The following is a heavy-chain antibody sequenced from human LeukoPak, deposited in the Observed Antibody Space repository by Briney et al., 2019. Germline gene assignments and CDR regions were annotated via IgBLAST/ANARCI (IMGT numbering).Heavy chain of an antibody. Sequence: PSETLSLTCTVSGGSISGYYWSWIRQPAGKGLEWIGRIYASGTTNYNPSLKSRVTMSVDTSKNHFSLKLSSVTAADTAVYYCARHERLPRGGGAFDIWGQGTMVTVSS. CDR2: IYASGTT. CDR1: GGSISGYY. CDR3: ARHERLPRGGGAFDI. J-gene: IGHJ3*02. V-gene: IGHV4-4*07. D-gene: IGHD2-15*01.